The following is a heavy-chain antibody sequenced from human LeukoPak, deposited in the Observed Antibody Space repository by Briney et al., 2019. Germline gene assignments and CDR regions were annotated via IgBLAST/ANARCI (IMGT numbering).Heavy chain of an antibody. CDR2: IYTSGST. V-gene: IGHV4-61*02. CDR3: ARGGRRVTTSYRFDY. CDR1: GGSISSGSYY. J-gene: IGHJ4*02. Sequence: PSETLSLTCTVSGGSISSGSYYWSWIRQPAGKGLEWIGRIYTSGSTNYNPSLKSRVTISVDTSKNQFSLKLSSVTAADTAVYYCARGGRRVTTSYRFDYWGQGTLVTVSS. D-gene: IGHD4-17*01.